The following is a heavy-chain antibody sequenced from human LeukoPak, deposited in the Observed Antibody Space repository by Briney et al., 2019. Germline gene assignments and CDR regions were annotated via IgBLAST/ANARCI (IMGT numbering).Heavy chain of an antibody. J-gene: IGHJ4*02. CDR3: ASLYYYDSSGYYYGGFDY. Sequence: GESLKISFKGSGYSFTSYWIGWVRQMPGKGLEWMGIIYPGDSDTRYSPSFQGQVTISADKSISTAYLQWSSLKASDTAMYYCASLYYYDSSGYYYGGFDYWGQGTPVTVSS. CDR2: IYPGDSDT. CDR1: GYSFTSYW. D-gene: IGHD3-22*01. V-gene: IGHV5-51*01.